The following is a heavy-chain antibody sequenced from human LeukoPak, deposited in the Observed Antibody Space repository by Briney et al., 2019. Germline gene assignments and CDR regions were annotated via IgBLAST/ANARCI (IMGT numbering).Heavy chain of an antibody. CDR3: AKATQWLAFDY. V-gene: IGHV4-59*01. Sequence: SETLSLTCTVSGASISSYYWSWIRQPPGKGLEWIGNIYYSGSTNYNPSLKSRVTISLDTSKNQLSLRLSSVTAADTAVYYCAKATQWLAFDYWGQGTLVTVSS. J-gene: IGHJ4*02. D-gene: IGHD6-19*01. CDR2: IYYSGST. CDR1: GASISSYY.